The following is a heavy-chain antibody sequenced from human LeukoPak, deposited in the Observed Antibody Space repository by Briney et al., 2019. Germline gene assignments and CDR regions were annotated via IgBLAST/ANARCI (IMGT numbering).Heavy chain of an antibody. CDR1: GGSIDNYYWT. CDR2: IYWNDDK. Sequence: TLSLTCTVSGGSIDNYYWTWIRQPPGKALEWVALIYWNDDKRYSPSLRSRLSITKDTGRNQVVLTMTNVDPVDTATYYCGFFVAILPPKGHFESWGPGTTVIVSS. CDR3: GFFVAILPPKGHFES. V-gene: IGHV2-5*01. D-gene: IGHD3-3*02. J-gene: IGHJ4*02.